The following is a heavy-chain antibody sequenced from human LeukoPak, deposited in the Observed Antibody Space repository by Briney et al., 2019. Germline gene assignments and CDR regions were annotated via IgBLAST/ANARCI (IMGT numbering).Heavy chain of an antibody. CDR2: TSVYNGHT. CDR1: GYSFPSYG. Sequence: ASVKVSCKASGYSFPSYGITWVRQAPGQGLEWMGRTSVYNGHTTYAQNFQGRVTMTTETSTSTAYLEVRSLRSDDTARYYCARIAVVVPTGIVGSYFNYMDVWGEGTTVTVSS. J-gene: IGHJ6*03. V-gene: IGHV1-18*01. CDR3: ARIAVVVPTGIVGSYFNYMDV. D-gene: IGHD2-2*01.